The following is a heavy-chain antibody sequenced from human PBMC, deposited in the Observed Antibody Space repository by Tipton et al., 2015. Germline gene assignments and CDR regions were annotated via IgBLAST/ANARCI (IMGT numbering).Heavy chain of an antibody. CDR2: ISWNSGSI. D-gene: IGHD6-19*01. V-gene: IGHV3-9*01. Sequence: SLRLSCAASGFTFDDYAMHWVRQGPGKGLEWVSHISWNSGSIGYADSVEGRFTISRDNAKNSLYLQMNSLRAEDTALYYCAKDTGSGWYLSILDYWGQGTLVTVSS. CDR1: GFTFDDYA. CDR3: AKDTGSGWYLSILDY. J-gene: IGHJ4*02.